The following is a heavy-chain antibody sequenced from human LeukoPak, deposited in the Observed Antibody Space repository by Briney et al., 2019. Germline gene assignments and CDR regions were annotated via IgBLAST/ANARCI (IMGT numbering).Heavy chain of an antibody. CDR2: IIPIFGTA. Sequence: SVKVSCKASGGTFSSYAISWVRQAPGQGLEWMGGIIPIFGTANYAQKFQGRVTITTDESTSTAYMELSSLRSEDTAVYYCARDTFVGYCSSTSCPNWFDPWGQGTLVTVSS. CDR3: ARDTFVGYCSSTSCPNWFDP. J-gene: IGHJ5*02. V-gene: IGHV1-69*05. D-gene: IGHD2-2*01. CDR1: GGTFSSYA.